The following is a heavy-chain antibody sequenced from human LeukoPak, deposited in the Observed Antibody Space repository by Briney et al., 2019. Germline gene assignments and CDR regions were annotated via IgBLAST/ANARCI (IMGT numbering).Heavy chain of an antibody. J-gene: IGHJ4*02. V-gene: IGHV1-18*01. CDR2: ISAYNGNT. Sequence: GASVKVSCKASGYTFTSYGISWVRQAPGQGLEWMAWISAYNGNTNYAQKLQGRVTMTTDTSTSTAYMELRSLRSDDTAVYYCARDHEPLLWFGEMSDYWGQGTLVTVSS. CDR1: GYTFTSYG. CDR3: ARDHEPLLWFGEMSDY. D-gene: IGHD3-10*01.